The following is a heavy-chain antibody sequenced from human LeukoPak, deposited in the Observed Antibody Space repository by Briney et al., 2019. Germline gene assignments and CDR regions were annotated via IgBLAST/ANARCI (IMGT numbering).Heavy chain of an antibody. J-gene: IGHJ4*02. Sequence: GGSLRLSCAASGFTFSSYEMNWVRQAPGKGLEWVSYITTSGSTTYYADSVKGRFTISRDNDKNSLFLQMNSLRAEDTAVYYCAREAYDSSLYWGQGTLVTVSS. CDR3: AREAYDSSLY. CDR1: GFTFSSYE. V-gene: IGHV3-48*03. D-gene: IGHD3-22*01. CDR2: ITTSGSTT.